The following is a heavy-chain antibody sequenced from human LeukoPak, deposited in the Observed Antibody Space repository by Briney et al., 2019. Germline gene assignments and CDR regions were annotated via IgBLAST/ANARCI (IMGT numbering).Heavy chain of an antibody. V-gene: IGHV4-39*01. J-gene: IGHJ4*02. Sequence: KPSETLSLTCAVSGGSIRNSSFYWGWIRQPPGKGLEWIASIYNSGTTYYNPSIKSRITIFVDTSKNQVSLKLRSVTAADTAVYYCVRLRYSSSWNPTHPFDYWGQGTLVTVSS. D-gene: IGHD6-13*01. CDR2: IYNSGTT. CDR1: GGSIRNSSFY. CDR3: VRLRYSSSWNPTHPFDY.